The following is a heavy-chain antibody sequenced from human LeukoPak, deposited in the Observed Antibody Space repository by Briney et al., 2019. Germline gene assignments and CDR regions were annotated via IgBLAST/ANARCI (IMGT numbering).Heavy chain of an antibody. CDR1: GGSLSSGGYA. CDR2: IYQSGTT. D-gene: IGHD3-3*01. Sequence: PSETLSLTCTVSGGSLSSGGYAWSWIRQPVGKGLEWIGYIYQSGTTHYHPSLKSRVTISVDTSKNHFSLRLRSVTAADTAVYYCAGMPNDFWSEYFPDYWGPGILVTVSS. CDR3: AGMPNDFWSEYFPDY. V-gene: IGHV4-30-2*01. J-gene: IGHJ4*02.